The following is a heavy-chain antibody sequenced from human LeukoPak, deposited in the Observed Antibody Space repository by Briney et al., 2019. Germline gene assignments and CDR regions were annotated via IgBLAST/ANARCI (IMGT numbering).Heavy chain of an antibody. V-gene: IGHV4-59*01. J-gene: IGHJ6*02. D-gene: IGHD3-16*01. CDR1: GGSISSYY. Sequence: SETLSLTCTVSGGSISSYYWSWIRQPPGKGLEWIGYIYYSGSTNYNPSLKSRVTISVNTSKNQFSLKLSSVTAADTAVYYCARARGGPQAHYYYGMDVWGQGTTVTVSS. CDR2: IYYSGST. CDR3: ARARGGPQAHYYYGMDV.